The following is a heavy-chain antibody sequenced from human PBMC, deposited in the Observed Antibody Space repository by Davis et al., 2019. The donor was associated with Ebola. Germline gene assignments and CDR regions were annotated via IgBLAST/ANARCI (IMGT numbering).Heavy chain of an antibody. J-gene: IGHJ4*02. CDR1: GGSFSGYY. Sequence: MPGGSLRLSCAVYGGSFSGYYWSWIRQPPGKGLEWIGEIYHGGITNYNPSLKSRVTISVDKSKNQFSLKLTSVTAADTAMYYCARDLYDTSGYMIYFDSWGQGTLVTVSS. D-gene: IGHD3-22*01. CDR2: IYHGGIT. CDR3: ARDLYDTSGYMIYFDS. V-gene: IGHV4-34*01.